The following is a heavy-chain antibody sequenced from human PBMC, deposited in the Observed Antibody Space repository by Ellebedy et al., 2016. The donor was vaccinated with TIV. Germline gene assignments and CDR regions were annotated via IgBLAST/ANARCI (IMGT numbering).Heavy chain of an antibody. CDR1: GYTFPGYY. J-gene: IGHJ4*02. CDR2: INPNNGDK. Sequence: AASVKVSCKASGYTFPGYYIHWVRQAPGQGLAWMAWINPNNGDKAFAQSLQGRVTMTTDTSISTAYMELSSLTSDDTAVYYCVRDLTNPLKGDYWGQGTLVTVSS. D-gene: IGHD1-14*01. CDR3: VRDLTNPLKGDY. V-gene: IGHV1-2*02.